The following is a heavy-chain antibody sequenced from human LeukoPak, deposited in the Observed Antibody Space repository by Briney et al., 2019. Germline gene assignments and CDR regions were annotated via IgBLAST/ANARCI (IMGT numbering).Heavy chain of an antibody. CDR3: AKDENPTGGTTLDAFDI. D-gene: IGHD1-7*01. V-gene: IGHV1-69*13. Sequence: SVKVSCKASGGTFRSYAISWVRQAPGQGLEWMGGIIPIFGTANYAQKFQGRVTITADESTSTAYMELSSLRSEDTAVYYCAKDENPTGGTTLDAFDIWGQGTVVTVSS. CDR2: IIPIFGTA. J-gene: IGHJ3*02. CDR1: GGTFRSYA.